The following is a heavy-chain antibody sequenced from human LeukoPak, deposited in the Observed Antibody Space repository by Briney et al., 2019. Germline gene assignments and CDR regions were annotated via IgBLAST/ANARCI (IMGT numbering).Heavy chain of an antibody. Sequence: SETLSLTCTVSGGSISSYYWSWIRQPPGKGLEWIGYIYYSGNSNYNPSLKSRVTISVDTSKNQFSLKLSSVTAADTAVYYCARGLSSYYYYYMDVWGKGTTVTVSS. D-gene: IGHD3-16*01. V-gene: IGHV4-59*01. J-gene: IGHJ6*03. CDR2: IYYSGNS. CDR1: GGSISSYY. CDR3: ARGLSSYYYYYMDV.